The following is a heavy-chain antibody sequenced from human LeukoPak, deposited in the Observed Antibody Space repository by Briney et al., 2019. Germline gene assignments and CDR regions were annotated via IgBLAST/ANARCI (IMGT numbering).Heavy chain of an antibody. Sequence: GGSLRLSCAASGFTFSSYSMNWVRQAPGKGLEWVSSISSSSSYIYYADSVKGRFTISRDNAKNSLYLQMNSLRAEDTAVYYCAREDNVVVPAAILGRHMDVWGKGTTVTVSS. J-gene: IGHJ6*03. CDR3: AREDNVVVPAAILGRHMDV. CDR2: ISSSSSYI. CDR1: GFTFSSYS. D-gene: IGHD2-2*01. V-gene: IGHV3-21*01.